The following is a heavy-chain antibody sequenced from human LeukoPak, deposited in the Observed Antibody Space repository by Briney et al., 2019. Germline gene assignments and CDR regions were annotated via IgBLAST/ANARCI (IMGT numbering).Heavy chain of an antibody. CDR2: ITHSGSL. CDR3: ARVRSGSRPNYYYYGMDV. Sequence: SETLSLTCAVYGGSFSAYYWSWIRQPPGKGLEWIGEITHSGSLNYNPSLRSRVTISVDTSKNQFSLKLSSATAADTAVYYCARVRSGSRPNYYYYGMDVWGQGTTVTVSS. D-gene: IGHD3-3*01. V-gene: IGHV4-34*01. J-gene: IGHJ6*02. CDR1: GGSFSAYY.